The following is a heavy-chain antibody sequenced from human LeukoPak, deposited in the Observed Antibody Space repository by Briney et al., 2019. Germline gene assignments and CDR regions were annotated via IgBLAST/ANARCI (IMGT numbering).Heavy chain of an antibody. CDR2: INHSGST. CDR3: ARGRGSSTSYSTGDHIVTHNYYYYYGMDV. Sequence: SETLSLTCAVYGGSFSGYYWSWIRQPPGKGLEWIGEINHSGSTNYNPSLKSRVTISVDTSKNQFSLKLSSATAADTAVYYCARGRGSSTSYSTGDHIVTHNYYYYYGMDVWGQGTTVTVSS. CDR1: GGSFSGYY. D-gene: IGHD2-2*02. V-gene: IGHV4-34*01. J-gene: IGHJ6*02.